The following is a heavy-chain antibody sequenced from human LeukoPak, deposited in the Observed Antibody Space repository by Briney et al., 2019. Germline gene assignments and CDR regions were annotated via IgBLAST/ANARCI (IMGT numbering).Heavy chain of an antibody. J-gene: IGHJ5*02. V-gene: IGHV4-34*01. Sequence: SETLSLTCAVYGGSFSDYYWSWIRQPPGKGLEWIGEINHSGSTNYNPSLKSRVTISLDTSRNQFSLNLSSVTAADTAVYYCARLYSSPGYNWFDPWGQGTLVTVSS. CDR2: INHSGST. CDR1: GGSFSDYY. CDR3: ARLYSSPGYNWFDP. D-gene: IGHD6-13*01.